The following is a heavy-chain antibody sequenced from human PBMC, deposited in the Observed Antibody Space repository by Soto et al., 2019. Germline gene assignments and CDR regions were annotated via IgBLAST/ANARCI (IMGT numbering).Heavy chain of an antibody. D-gene: IGHD2-2*01. V-gene: IGHV3-74*01. CDR1: GFTFSNSW. Sequence: PGGSLRFSCAASGFTFSNSWMHWVRQAPGKGLVWVSHIYSDGSITAYADSVKGRFTISRDNAKNTLYLQMNSLRVEDTAVYYCATDGSYAQHVWGQGTTVTVSS. J-gene: IGHJ6*02. CDR2: IYSDGSIT. CDR3: ATDGSYAQHV.